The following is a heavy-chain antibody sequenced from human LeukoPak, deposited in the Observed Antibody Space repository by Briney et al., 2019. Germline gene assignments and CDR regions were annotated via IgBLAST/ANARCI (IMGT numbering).Heavy chain of an antibody. V-gene: IGHV1-2*02. CDR1: GYTFTGYY. CDR2: INPNSGGT. CDR3: ARGRVYYDSSGYLPD. D-gene: IGHD3-22*01. J-gene: IGHJ4*02. Sequence: VASVKVSCKASGYTFTGYYMHWVRQAPGQGLEWMGWINPNSGGTNYAQKFQGRVTMTRDTSISTAYMELSRLRSDDTAVYYYARGRVYYDSSGYLPDWGQGTLVTVSS.